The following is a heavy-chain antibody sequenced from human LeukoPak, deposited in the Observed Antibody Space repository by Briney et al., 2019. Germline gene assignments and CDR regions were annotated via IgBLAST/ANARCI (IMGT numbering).Heavy chain of an antibody. Sequence: GSLRLSCAASGFTFSSYGMHWVRQAPGKGLEWVAVISYDGSNKFYADSVKGRVTISRDNSKNTLYLQMSSLRAEDTAVYYCATGGASVFLDAFDIWGQGTMVTVSS. CDR1: GFTFSSYG. J-gene: IGHJ3*02. V-gene: IGHV3-30*03. CDR2: ISYDGSNK. CDR3: ATGGASVFLDAFDI. D-gene: IGHD4-23*01.